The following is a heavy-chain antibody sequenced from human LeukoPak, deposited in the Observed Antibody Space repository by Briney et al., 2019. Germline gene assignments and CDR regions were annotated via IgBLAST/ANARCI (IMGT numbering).Heavy chain of an antibody. CDR1: GYTLTELS. Sequence: ASVKVSCKVSGYTLTELSMHWVRQAPGKGLEWMGGFDPEDGETIYAQKFQGRVTMTEDTSTDTAYMELSSLRSEDTAVYYCANLSDENYYDSSGSYYYYGMDVWGQGTTVTVSS. CDR2: FDPEDGET. D-gene: IGHD3-22*01. CDR3: ANLSDENYYDSSGSYYYYGMDV. J-gene: IGHJ6*02. V-gene: IGHV1-24*01.